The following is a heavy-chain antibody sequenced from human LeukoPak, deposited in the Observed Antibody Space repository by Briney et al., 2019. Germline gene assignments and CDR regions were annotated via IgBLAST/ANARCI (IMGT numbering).Heavy chain of an antibody. CDR3: ARGRGAGFLEWLPLDY. V-gene: IGHV1-69*13. CDR2: IIPIFGTA. D-gene: IGHD3-3*01. Sequence: SVKVSCKASGGTFSSYSISWVRQAPGQGLEWMGGIIPIFGTANYAQKFQGRVAITADESTSTAYMELSRLRSEDTAVYYCARGRGAGFLEWLPLDYWGQGTLVTVPS. CDR1: GGTFSSYS. J-gene: IGHJ4*02.